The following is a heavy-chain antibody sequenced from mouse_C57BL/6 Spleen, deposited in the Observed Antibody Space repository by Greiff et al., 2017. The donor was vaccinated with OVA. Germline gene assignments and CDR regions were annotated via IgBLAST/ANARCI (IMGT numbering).Heavy chain of an antibody. D-gene: IGHD2-14*01. J-gene: IGHJ4*01. CDR2: IDPETGGT. Sequence: VQLQQSGAELVRPGASVTLSCKASGYTFTDYEMHWVKQTPVHGLEWIGAIDPETGGTAYNQKFKGKAILTADKSSSTAYMELRSLTSEDPAVYYCTRSIGYQAAMDYWGQGTSVTVSS. V-gene: IGHV1-15*01. CDR3: TRSIGYQAAMDY. CDR1: GYTFTDYE.